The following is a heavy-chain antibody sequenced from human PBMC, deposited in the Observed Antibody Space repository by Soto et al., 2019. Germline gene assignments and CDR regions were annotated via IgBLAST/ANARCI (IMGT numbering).Heavy chain of an antibody. D-gene: IGHD6-13*01. CDR2: ISGSGGNT. V-gene: IGHV3-23*01. CDR1: GFTFSTYA. CDR3: AKDRWYPLKGYFDL. Sequence: EVQLLESGGGLVQPGGSLRLSCAASGFTFSTYAMSWVRQAPGKGLEWVSGISGSGGNTYYADSVKGRFTISRDNSKNTMYLRMDSLRADDTAVYYCAKDRWYPLKGYFDLWGRGTLVTVSS. J-gene: IGHJ2*01.